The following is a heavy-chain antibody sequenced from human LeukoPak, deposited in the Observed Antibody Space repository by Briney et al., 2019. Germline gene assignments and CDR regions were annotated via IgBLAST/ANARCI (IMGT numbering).Heavy chain of an antibody. D-gene: IGHD2-2*01. CDR1: GGSFSGYY. V-gene: IGHV4-34*01. Sequence: SETLSLTCAVYGGSFSGYYWSWIRQPPGKGLEWIGEINHSGSTNYNPSLKSRVTISVDTSKNQFSLKLSSVTAADTAVYYCARLKCSSTSCYAYYWGQGTLVTVSS. J-gene: IGHJ4*02. CDR3: ARLKCSSTSCYAYY. CDR2: INHSGST.